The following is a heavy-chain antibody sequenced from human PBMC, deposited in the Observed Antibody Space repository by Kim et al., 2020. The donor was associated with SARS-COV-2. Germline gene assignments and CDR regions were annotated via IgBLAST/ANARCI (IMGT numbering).Heavy chain of an antibody. Sequence: SETLSLTCTVSGGSISSGSYYWSWIRQPAGKGLDWSGRIYTSGSTNYNPSLKSRVTISVDTSKNQFSLKLSSVTAADTAVYYCARVRPWDGMDVCGQGTTVTVSS. CDR1: GGSISSGSYY. D-gene: IGHD7-27*01. J-gene: IGHJ6*02. V-gene: IGHV4-61*02. CDR2: IYTSGST. CDR3: ARVRPWDGMDV.